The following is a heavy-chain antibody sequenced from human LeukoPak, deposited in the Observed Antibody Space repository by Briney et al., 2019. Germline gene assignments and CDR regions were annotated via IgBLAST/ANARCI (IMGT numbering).Heavy chain of an antibody. CDR2: ISSDSSTI. CDR1: GFTFSSYG. CDR3: ATWFGELSWGLFDY. V-gene: IGHV3-48*02. J-gene: IGHJ4*02. Sequence: PGGSLRLSCAPSGFTFSSYGMNWVRQAPGKGLKWVSYISSDSSTIYYADSVKGRFTISRDNAKNSPYLQMNSLRDEDTAVYYCATWFGELSWGLFDYWGQGTLVTVSP. D-gene: IGHD3-10*01.